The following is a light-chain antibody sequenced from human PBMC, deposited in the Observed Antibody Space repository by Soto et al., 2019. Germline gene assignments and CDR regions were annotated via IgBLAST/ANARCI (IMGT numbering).Light chain of an antibody. CDR1: QSISDY. CDR2: ASS. J-gene: IGKJ5*01. CDR3: QQSYSTPTIT. Sequence: DIKMTHSPSSLSASVGDRVTITCRANQSISDYLNWYQQKPGKAPKFLIYASSSLQSGVPSRFRGSGSGTDFTLTISSLQPEDFATYYCQQSYSTPTITFGQGTRLEI. V-gene: IGKV1-39*01.